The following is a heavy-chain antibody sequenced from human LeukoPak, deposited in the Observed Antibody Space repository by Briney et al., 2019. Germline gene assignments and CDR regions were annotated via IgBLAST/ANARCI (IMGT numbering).Heavy chain of an antibody. V-gene: IGHV1-46*01. CDR1: GYTFTSYY. CDR2: INPSGGST. D-gene: IGHD3-10*01. J-gene: IGHJ3*02. CDR3: ARGVGAMVRGPPDAFDI. Sequence: ASVTVSCKASGYTFTSYYMHWVRQAPGQGLEWMGIINPSGGSTSHAQKFQGRVTMTRDTSTSTVYMELSSLRSEDTAVYYCARGVGAMVRGPPDAFDIWGQGTMVTVSS.